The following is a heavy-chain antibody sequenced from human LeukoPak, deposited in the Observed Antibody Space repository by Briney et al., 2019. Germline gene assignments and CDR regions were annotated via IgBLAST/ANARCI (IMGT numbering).Heavy chain of an antibody. J-gene: IGHJ3*02. D-gene: IGHD2-21*01. V-gene: IGHV3-74*01. CDR2: ISHDTSRP. CDR1: GSTFSNYW. Sequence: GGSRRLSCAAPGSTFSNYWMHWVRKSPGKGLVWVSRISHDTSRPSSADSVKGRFPIPRDNAKTTLSLQMNSLRAEDTAGYDGARLVVRDNWAFDIWGQGTMVTVSS. CDR3: ARLVVRDNWAFDI.